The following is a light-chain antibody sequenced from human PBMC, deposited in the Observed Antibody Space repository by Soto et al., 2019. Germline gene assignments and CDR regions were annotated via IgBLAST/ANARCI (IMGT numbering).Light chain of an antibody. CDR1: SSDVGCCNY. CDR3: SSFTNTITRYA. CDR2: EVS. J-gene: IGLJ1*01. Sequence: QSALTQPASVSGSPGQSITISCTGTSSDVGCCNYVSWFQHHPGKAPKLIIYEVSYRPSGVSNRFSGSKSGDTASLTISGLQAEDEADYYCSSFTNTITRYAFGIGT. V-gene: IGLV2-14*01.